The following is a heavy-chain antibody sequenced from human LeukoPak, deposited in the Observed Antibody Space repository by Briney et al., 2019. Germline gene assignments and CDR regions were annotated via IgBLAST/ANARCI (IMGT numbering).Heavy chain of an antibody. CDR1: GYSFTTYW. D-gene: IGHD4-23*01. Sequence: GESLKISCKDSGYSFTTYWIGWVRQMPGKGLEWMGTIYPGDSDTSYSPPFQGQVTISADKFISTAYLQWISLKASDTAMYYCARLGVGNGRLSYFDYWGQGTLVTVSS. J-gene: IGHJ4*02. V-gene: IGHV5-51*01. CDR3: ARLGVGNGRLSYFDY. CDR2: IYPGDSDT.